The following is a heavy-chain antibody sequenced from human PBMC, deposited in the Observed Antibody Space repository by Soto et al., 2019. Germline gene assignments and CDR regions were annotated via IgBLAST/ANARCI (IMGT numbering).Heavy chain of an antibody. CDR2: ISYDGSNK. D-gene: IGHD3-16*01. Sequence: PGGSLRLSCAASGFTFSSYAMHWVRQAPGKGLEWVAVISYDGSNKYYADSVKGRFTISRDNSKNTLYLQMNSLRPEDTAVYYCARAYEGDYFDYWGQGTLVTVSS. V-gene: IGHV3-30-3*01. CDR1: GFTFSSYA. J-gene: IGHJ4*02. CDR3: ARAYEGDYFDY.